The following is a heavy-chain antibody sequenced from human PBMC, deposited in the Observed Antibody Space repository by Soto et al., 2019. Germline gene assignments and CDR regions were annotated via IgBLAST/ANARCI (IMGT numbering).Heavy chain of an antibody. V-gene: IGHV3-23*01. Sequence: GGSLRLSCAASGFTFSSYAMSWVRQAPGKGLEWVSAISGSGGSTYYADSVKGRFTISRDNSKNTLYLQMNSLRAEDTAVYYCAKDYFVLPTNPVMDVWGKGTTVTVSS. CDR1: GFTFSSYA. D-gene: IGHD3-10*01. CDR3: AKDYFVLPTNPVMDV. J-gene: IGHJ6*03. CDR2: ISGSGGST.